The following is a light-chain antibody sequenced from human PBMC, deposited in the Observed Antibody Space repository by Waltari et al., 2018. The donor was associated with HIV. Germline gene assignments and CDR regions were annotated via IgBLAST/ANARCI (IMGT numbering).Light chain of an antibody. CDR2: GAS. CDR3: HQYNNWPYT. CDR1: QSVSTN. V-gene: IGKV3-15*01. Sequence: MMQSPHILPVSPGAGVTLTCRASQSVSTNVAWYQQRPGQAPRLLIYGASTRAAGFPARFSGGGSGTEFTLTISSLQSEDFALYFCHQYNNWPYTFGQGTKLDIK. J-gene: IGKJ2*01.